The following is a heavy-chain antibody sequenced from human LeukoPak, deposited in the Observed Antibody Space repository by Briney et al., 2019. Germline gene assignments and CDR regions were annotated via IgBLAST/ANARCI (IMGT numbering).Heavy chain of an antibody. CDR3: ARVIESPVPWRLPPYYYMDV. D-gene: IGHD6-25*01. V-gene: IGHV4-4*07. Sequence: KASETLSLTCTVSGGSISSYYWSWIRQPAGKGLEWIGRIYTSGSTNYDPSLKSRVTMSVDTSKNQFSLKLSSVTAADTAVYYCARVIESPVPWRLPPYYYMDVWGKGTTVTVSS. J-gene: IGHJ6*03. CDR1: GGSISSYY. CDR2: IYTSGST.